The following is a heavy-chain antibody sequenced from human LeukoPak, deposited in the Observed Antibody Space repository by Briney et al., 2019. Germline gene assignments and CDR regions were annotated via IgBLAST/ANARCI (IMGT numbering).Heavy chain of an antibody. CDR1: GYTFVSHG. CDR3: ARNVYDISPKNYFDY. CDR2: ISAYNGDT. Sequence: ASVKVSCKAAGYTFVSHGISWVRLAPGQGLEWMGWISAYNGDTKYAQKFQARVTMTTDTSTSTAYMELRTLRSDDTAVYYCARNVYDISPKNYFDYGGRGTLVPVSS. D-gene: IGHD2/OR15-2a*01. V-gene: IGHV1-18*01. J-gene: IGHJ4*02.